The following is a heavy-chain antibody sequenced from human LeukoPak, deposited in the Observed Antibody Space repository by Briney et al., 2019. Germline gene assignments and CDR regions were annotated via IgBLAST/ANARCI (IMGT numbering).Heavy chain of an antibody. CDR1: GFTFSTYV. J-gene: IGHJ4*02. D-gene: IGHD6-19*01. CDR2: IISSDGTT. V-gene: IGHV3-23*01. CDR3: AKGGDSSGWYNFDY. Sequence: GGSLRLSCAASGFTFSTYVMSWVRQPPGKGLEWVSVIISSDGTTYYADSVKGRFTISRDSSKNTLYLQMSSLRAEDTAVYYCAKGGDSSGWYNFDYWGQGTLVTVSS.